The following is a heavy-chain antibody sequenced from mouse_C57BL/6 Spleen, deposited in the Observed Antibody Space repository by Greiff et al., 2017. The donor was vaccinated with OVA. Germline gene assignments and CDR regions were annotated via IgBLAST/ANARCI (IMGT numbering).Heavy chain of an antibody. CDR2: IYPGDGDT. Sequence: QVQLQQSGPELVKPGASVKISCKASGYAFSSSWMNWVKQRPGKGLEWIGRIYPGDGDTNYNGKFKGKATLTADKSSSTAYMQLSSLTSEDSAVYFCARDGCNNCEYYFDYWGKGTTLTVSS. CDR1: GYAFSSSW. J-gene: IGHJ2*01. CDR3: ARDGCNNCEYYFDY. D-gene: IGHD2-3*01. V-gene: IGHV1-82*01.